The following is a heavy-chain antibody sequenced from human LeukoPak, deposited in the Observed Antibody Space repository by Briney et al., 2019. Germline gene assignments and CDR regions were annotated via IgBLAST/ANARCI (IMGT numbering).Heavy chain of an antibody. Sequence: ASVKVSCKASGYTFTSYAMNCVRQAPGQRLERMGWINANTGKPTHAQGFTGRIVFSLDTSVSTAYLQISSLKAEDSAVYYCAKNGLGAVVKTDWGQGTLVTVSS. J-gene: IGHJ4*02. CDR3: AKNGLGAVVKTD. CDR2: INANTGKP. V-gene: IGHV7-4-1*02. CDR1: GYTFTSYA. D-gene: IGHD3-22*01.